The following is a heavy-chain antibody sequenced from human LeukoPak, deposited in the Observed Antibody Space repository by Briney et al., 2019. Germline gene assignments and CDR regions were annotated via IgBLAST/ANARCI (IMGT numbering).Heavy chain of an antibody. D-gene: IGHD3-9*01. CDR1: GFTFSSYG. Sequence: PGGSLRLSCAASGFTFSSYGMTWVRQAPGKGLEWVSGITYSGGTTYYADSVKGRFTLSRDNSKTTLYLQMNTPRAEDTAVYYCARLTGSYYFDYWGQGTLVTVSS. V-gene: IGHV3-23*01. CDR2: ITYSGGTT. J-gene: IGHJ4*02. CDR3: ARLTGSYYFDY.